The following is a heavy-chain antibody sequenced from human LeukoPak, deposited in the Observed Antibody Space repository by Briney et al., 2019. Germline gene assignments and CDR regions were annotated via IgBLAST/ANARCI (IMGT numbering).Heavy chain of an antibody. CDR1: GFTFSSYA. CDR2: ISGSGGNT. Sequence: GGSLRLSCAASGFTFSSYAMSWVRQAPGKGLEWVSAISGSGGNTYYADSVKGRFTISRDNSKNTLYLQMNSLRAEDTAVYYCAKGDILTGGYFDYWGQGTLDTVSS. J-gene: IGHJ4*02. CDR3: AKGDILTGGYFDY. V-gene: IGHV3-23*01. D-gene: IGHD3-9*01.